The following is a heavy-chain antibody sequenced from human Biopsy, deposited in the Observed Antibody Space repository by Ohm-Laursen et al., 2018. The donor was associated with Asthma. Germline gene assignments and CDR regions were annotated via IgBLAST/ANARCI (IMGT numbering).Heavy chain of an antibody. V-gene: IGHV3-30-3*01. Sequence: SLRLSCSASGFTFRSYAMHWVRQAPGKGLEWVAVGGSHNHGGFKYYADSVNGRFTVSRDDSKNTLYLQMNSLRPDDTAVYYCARDVMEWYLPAFDFWGQGTLVTVSS. D-gene: IGHD3-3*01. J-gene: IGHJ4*02. CDR3: ARDVMEWYLPAFDF. CDR1: GFTFRSYA. CDR2: GGSHNHGGFK.